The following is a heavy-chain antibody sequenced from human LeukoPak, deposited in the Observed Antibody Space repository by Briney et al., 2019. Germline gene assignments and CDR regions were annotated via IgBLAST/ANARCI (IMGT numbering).Heavy chain of an antibody. V-gene: IGHV5-51*01. CDR2: IYPDDSDT. J-gene: IGHJ4*02. CDR3: ARVDYSDRGIDY. CDR1: GYTFSSYW. D-gene: IGHD4/OR15-4a*01. Sequence: GESLKISCKASGYTFSSYWIGWVRQMPGKGLEWMGAIYPDDSDTRYSPPFQGQVTISVDKSISSAHLQWRNLKASDTGIYYCARVDYSDRGIDYWGRGTPVTVSS.